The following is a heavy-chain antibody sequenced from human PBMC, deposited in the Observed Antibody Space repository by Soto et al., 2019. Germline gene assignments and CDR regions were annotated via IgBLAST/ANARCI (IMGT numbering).Heavy chain of an antibody. D-gene: IGHD4-17*01. CDR1: GFTFSSYG. CDR2: IGGSGGTT. J-gene: IGHJ4*02. V-gene: IGHV3-23*01. CDR3: AKSLYFGDYVKNIDY. Sequence: PGGSLRLSCAASGFTFSSYGMSWVRQAPGKGLEWVSAIGGSGGTTYYADSVKGRFTISRDNSKNTLYLQMNSLRAEDTAVYYCAKSLYFGDYVKNIDYWGQGTLVTVSS.